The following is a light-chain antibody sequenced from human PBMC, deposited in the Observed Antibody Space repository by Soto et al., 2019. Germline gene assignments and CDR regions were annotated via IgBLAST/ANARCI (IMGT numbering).Light chain of an antibody. J-gene: IGLJ2*01. V-gene: IGLV2-23*02. CDR2: EVS. CDR3: CSYAGSITTVV. CDR1: SSDVGSYNL. Sequence: QSVLTQPASVSGSPGQSITISCTGTSSDVGSYNLVSWYQQHPGKAPKLMIYEVSKRPSGVSKRFSGSKSGNTASLTIAGLQAEDEADYYCCSYAGSITTVVFGGGTKVTVL.